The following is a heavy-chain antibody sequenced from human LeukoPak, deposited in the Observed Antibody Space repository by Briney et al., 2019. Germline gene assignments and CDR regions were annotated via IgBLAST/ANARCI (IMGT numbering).Heavy chain of an antibody. V-gene: IGHV3-11*01. Sequence: GGSLRLSCAASGFTFSDYYMSWIHQAPGKGLEWLSYISSSGTTIQYADSVKGRFTISRDNAKNSLYLQMNSLRAEDTAVYYCAREERLRWTGYWGQGTLVTVSS. CDR2: ISSSGTTI. J-gene: IGHJ4*02. CDR1: GFTFSDYY. CDR3: AREERLRWTGY. D-gene: IGHD3/OR15-3a*01.